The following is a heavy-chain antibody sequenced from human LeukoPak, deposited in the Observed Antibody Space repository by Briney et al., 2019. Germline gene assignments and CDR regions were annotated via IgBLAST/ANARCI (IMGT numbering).Heavy chain of an antibody. D-gene: IGHD2-15*01. CDR1: GFTFSSYA. CDR3: AKVVADYPPYYYYGMDV. Sequence: PGGSLRLSCAASGFTFSSYAMHWVRQAPGKGLEWVAIISDDGSKEYYADSVKGRFTISRDNSKNTLYLQMNSLRAEDTAVYYCAKVVADYPPYYYYGMDVWGQGTTVTVSS. CDR2: ISDDGSKE. V-gene: IGHV3-30-3*01. J-gene: IGHJ6*02.